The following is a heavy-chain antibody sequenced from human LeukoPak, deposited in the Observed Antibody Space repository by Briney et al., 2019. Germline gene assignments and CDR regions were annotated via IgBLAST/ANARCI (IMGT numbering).Heavy chain of an antibody. D-gene: IGHD2-15*01. CDR3: AKGDVVVAATHNFDY. V-gene: IGHV3-23*01. CDR2: ISGSGGST. J-gene: IGHJ4*02. CDR1: GFTFSSYA. Sequence: PGGSLRLSCAASGFTFSSYAMSWVRQAPGKGLEWVSAISGSGGSTYYADSVKGRFTISRDNSKNTLYLQMNSLRAEDTAAYYCAKGDVVVAATHNFDYWGQGTLVTVSS.